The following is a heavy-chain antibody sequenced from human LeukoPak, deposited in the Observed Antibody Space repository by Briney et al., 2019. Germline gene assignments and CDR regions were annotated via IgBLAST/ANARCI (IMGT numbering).Heavy chain of an antibody. D-gene: IGHD6-13*01. CDR2: ISGSGGST. CDR1: GFTFSSYA. J-gene: IGHJ4*02. Sequence: GGSLRLSCAASGFTFSSYAMSWVRQAPGKGLEWVSAISGSGGSTYYADSVKGRFTISRDNSKNTLYLQMNSLRAEDTAVYYCARVPSYSSSWYYFDYWGQGTLVTVSS. V-gene: IGHV3-23*01. CDR3: ARVPSYSSSWYYFDY.